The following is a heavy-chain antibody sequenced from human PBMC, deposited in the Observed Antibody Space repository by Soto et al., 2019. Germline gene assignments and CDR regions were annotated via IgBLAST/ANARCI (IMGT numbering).Heavy chain of an antibody. CDR1: GGTFSSYA. D-gene: IGHD4-4*01. V-gene: IGHV1-69*13. CDR3: AREMATVDGGAFDI. CDR2: IIPIFGTA. J-gene: IGHJ3*02. Sequence: RASVKVCCKASGGTFSSYAISWVRQAPGQGLEWMGGIIPIFGTANYAQKFQGRVTITADESTSTAYMELSSLRSEDTAVYYCAREMATVDGGAFDIWGQGTMVTVSS.